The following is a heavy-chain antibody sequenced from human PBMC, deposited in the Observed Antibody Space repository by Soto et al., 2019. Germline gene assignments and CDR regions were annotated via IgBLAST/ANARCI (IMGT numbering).Heavy chain of an antibody. CDR3: AYLGARIN. D-gene: IGHD3-16*01. V-gene: IGHV3-13*04. CDR2: IGHGYDT. J-gene: IGHJ4*02. Sequence: EVALVESGGGLVQPGGSLTLSCAASGFTFSNYDMHWVRQASGKGPEWVAAIGHGYDTYYDVSVRGRFTISRVNTKTSFHLQVNSLRVDDTTIFYFAYLGARINWAQARLVTVS. CDR1: GFTFSNYD.